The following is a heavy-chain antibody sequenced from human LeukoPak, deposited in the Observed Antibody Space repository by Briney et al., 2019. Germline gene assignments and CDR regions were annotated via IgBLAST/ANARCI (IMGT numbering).Heavy chain of an antibody. Sequence: AGGSLRPSCAASGFTFSNFAMNWVRQAPGKGLVWVSRINSDGSSTSYADSVKGRFTISRDNAKNTLYLQMNSLRAEDTAVYYCAMGPYYYDSSGYYHWGQGTLVTVSS. J-gene: IGHJ5*02. CDR1: GFTFSNFA. CDR3: AMGPYYYDSSGYYH. V-gene: IGHV3-74*01. D-gene: IGHD3-22*01. CDR2: INSDGSST.